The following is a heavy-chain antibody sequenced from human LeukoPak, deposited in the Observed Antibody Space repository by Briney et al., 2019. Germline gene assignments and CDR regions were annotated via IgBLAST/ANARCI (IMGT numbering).Heavy chain of an antibody. CDR3: ARSRVSMHFGDY. D-gene: IGHD2-21*01. V-gene: IGHV5-51*01. CDR1: GYSFTNYW. CDR2: IYPGDSDT. J-gene: IGHJ4*02. Sequence: RGESLKISCKGSGYSFTNYWIAWVRQMPGEGLEWMGTIYPGDSDTKYSPSFRGQVTISADKSTTTAYLQWNSLKASDTAMYYCARSRVSMHFGDYWGQGSLVTVSS.